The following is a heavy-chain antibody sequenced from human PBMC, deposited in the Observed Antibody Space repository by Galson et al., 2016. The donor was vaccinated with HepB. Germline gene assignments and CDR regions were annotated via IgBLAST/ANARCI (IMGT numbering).Heavy chain of an antibody. V-gene: IGHV3-48*03. CDR3: ARDREYKSGYYHYFDY. CDR2: ISSGGAII. Sequence: SLRLSCAASGFTFNNYDMDWVRQTPGKGLEWLSYISSGGAIIHYADSVRGRFTISRDNAKNLLFLQMSSLRDDDTALYYCARDREYKSGYYHYFDYWGQGALVTVSS. J-gene: IGHJ4*02. CDR1: GFTFNNYD. D-gene: IGHD5-12*01.